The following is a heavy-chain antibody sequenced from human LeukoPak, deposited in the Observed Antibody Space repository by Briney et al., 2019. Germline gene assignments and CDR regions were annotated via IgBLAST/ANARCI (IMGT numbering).Heavy chain of an antibody. D-gene: IGHD5-18*01. CDR2: ISSGGVDT. Sequence: GGSLRLSCAASGFAFSSYAMSWVRQAPGKGLEWVSAISSGGVDTFYADSVKGRFTISRDNAKNSLYLQMNSLRAEDTAVYYCARGVDTAMVKAFDYWGQGTLVTVSS. CDR3: ARGVDTAMVKAFDY. V-gene: IGHV3-23*01. J-gene: IGHJ4*02. CDR1: GFAFSSYA.